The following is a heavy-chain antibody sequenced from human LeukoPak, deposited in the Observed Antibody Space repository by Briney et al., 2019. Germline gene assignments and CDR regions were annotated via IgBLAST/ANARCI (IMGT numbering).Heavy chain of an antibody. V-gene: IGHV3-48*01. Sequence: GGSLRLSCAASGFTFSSYGMHWVRQAPGKGLEWVSYISSSSSTIYYADSVKGRFTISRDNAKNSLYLQMNSLRAEDTAVYYCARAMGGATIDYWGQGTLVTVSS. CDR2: ISSSSSTI. CDR3: ARAMGGATIDY. CDR1: GFTFSSYG. J-gene: IGHJ4*02. D-gene: IGHD1-26*01.